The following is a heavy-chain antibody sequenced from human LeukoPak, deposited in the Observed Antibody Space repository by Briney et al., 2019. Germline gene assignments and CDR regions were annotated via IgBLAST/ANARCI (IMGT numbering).Heavy chain of an antibody. CDR2: ISGSGGTT. V-gene: IGHV3-23*01. Sequence: GGSLRLSCAASGLIFSNFAMSWVRQAPGKGPQWVSSISGSGGTTYIADSVKGRFTISRDNSKSTLYLQMNSLRAEDTAVYYCAGPVPEYYYYYMDVWGKGTTVTVSS. J-gene: IGHJ6*03. CDR3: AGPVPEYYYYYMDV. CDR1: GLIFSNFA. D-gene: IGHD2-2*01.